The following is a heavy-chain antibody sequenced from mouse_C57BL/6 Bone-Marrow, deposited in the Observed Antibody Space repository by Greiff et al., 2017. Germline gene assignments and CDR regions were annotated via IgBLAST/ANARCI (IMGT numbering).Heavy chain of an antibody. D-gene: IGHD2-1*01. Sequence: QVHVKQSGAELARPGASVKLSCKASGYTFTSYGISWVKQRTGQGLEWIGEIYPRSGNTYYNEKFKGKATLTADKSSSTAYMELRSLTSEDSAVFFCARAHLLEDYWGQGTTLTVSS. J-gene: IGHJ2*01. CDR1: GYTFTSYG. V-gene: IGHV1-81*01. CDR3: ARAHLLEDY. CDR2: IYPRSGNT.